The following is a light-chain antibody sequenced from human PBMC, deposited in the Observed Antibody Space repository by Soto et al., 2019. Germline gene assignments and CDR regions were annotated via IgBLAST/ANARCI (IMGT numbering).Light chain of an antibody. CDR3: SSYTSSSTLYV. J-gene: IGLJ1*01. V-gene: IGLV2-14*01. CDR2: EVS. Sequence: QSVLTQPAFVSESLGQSITISCTGTNSDIGGYDFVSWYQQHPGTTPKLIIYEVSRRPSGVSNRFSGSRSGNTASLTISELQAEDEAHYYCSSYTSSSTLYVFGTGTKVTVL. CDR1: NSDIGGYDF.